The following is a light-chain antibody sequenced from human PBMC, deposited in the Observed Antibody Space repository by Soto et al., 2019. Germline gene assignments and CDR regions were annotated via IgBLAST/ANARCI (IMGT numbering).Light chain of an antibody. V-gene: IGKV3-20*01. CDR1: QGIGSN. Sequence: IVVAQSXAMMSFYPLGXXXXXLXVSQGIGSNLAWYQHKXGQTPKLLIYVASXRANGVPARFSGSGSGTDFTLTISRLETEDFAVYYCQQYGSSPRTLGQRIKVEI. J-gene: IGKJ1*01. CDR3: QQYGSSPRT. CDR2: VAS.